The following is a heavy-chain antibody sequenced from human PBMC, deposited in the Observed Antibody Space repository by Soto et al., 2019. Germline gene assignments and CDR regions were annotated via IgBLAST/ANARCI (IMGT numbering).Heavy chain of an antibody. CDR3: ARVREHAFDI. V-gene: IGHV4-31*03. Sequence: QVQLQESGPGLVKPSQTLSLNCSVSGDSINNADYYWSWIRQHAGRGLEWIGYIYYSGTTYYNPSLTSRVTISMDTSKNQFSLEMSSVTAADTAVYYCARVREHAFDIRGQGTMVTVSS. D-gene: IGHD1-26*01. CDR2: IYYSGTT. CDR1: GDSINNADYY. J-gene: IGHJ3*02.